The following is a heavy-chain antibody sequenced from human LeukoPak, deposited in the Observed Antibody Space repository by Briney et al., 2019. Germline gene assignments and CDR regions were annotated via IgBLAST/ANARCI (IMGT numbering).Heavy chain of an antibody. CDR3: ARGGLDYFDS. CDR2: ISHSGST. CDR1: GYSISSGYY. V-gene: IGHV4-38-2*02. D-gene: IGHD6-19*01. J-gene: IGHJ4*02. Sequence: SETLSLTCTVSGYSISSGYYWGWIRQPPGKGLEWIATISHSGSTYYNPSLKSQVTISVDTSKNQFSLKLSSVTAADTAVYYCARGGLDYFDSWGQGTLVTVSS.